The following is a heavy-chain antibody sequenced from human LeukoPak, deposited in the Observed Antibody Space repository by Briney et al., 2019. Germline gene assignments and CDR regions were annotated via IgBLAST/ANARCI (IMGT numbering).Heavy chain of an antibody. D-gene: IGHD4-17*01. Sequence: GESLKISCQGSGYTFTNYWNGWVRQMSGKGLEWMGIIYPGDSDTRYSPSFQGQFTVSADKSISTAYLQWSSLKASDTAVYYCARRMYGDYQDYFDFWGQGTLVTVSS. CDR3: ARRMYGDYQDYFDF. CDR1: GYTFTNYW. V-gene: IGHV5-51*01. CDR2: IYPGDSDT. J-gene: IGHJ4*02.